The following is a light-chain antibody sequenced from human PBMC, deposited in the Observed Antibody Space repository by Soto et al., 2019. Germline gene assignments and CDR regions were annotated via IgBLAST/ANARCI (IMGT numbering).Light chain of an antibody. CDR1: QSVRSSY. J-gene: IGKJ1*01. Sequence: EIVLTQSPGTLSLSPGERATLSCRASQSVRSSYLAWYQQKPGQAPRLLFYGASRRATGIPDRFSGSGSGTDFTLTISRLEPEDSAVYYCQQYTYSPPWTFGQGTRWIS. CDR3: QQYTYSPPWT. CDR2: GAS. V-gene: IGKV3-20*01.